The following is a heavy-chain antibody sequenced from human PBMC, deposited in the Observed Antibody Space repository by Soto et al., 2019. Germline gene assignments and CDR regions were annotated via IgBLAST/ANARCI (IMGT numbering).Heavy chain of an antibody. CDR1: GFTFSSYE. D-gene: IGHD3-3*01. Sequence: PGGSLRLSCAASGFTFSSYEMNWVRQAPGKGLEWVSYISSSGSTIYYADSVKGRFTISRDNAKNSLYLQMNSLRAEDTAVYYCARGSGPGILRFLEWLFPHPHFDYWGQGTLVTVSS. CDR3: ARGSGPGILRFLEWLFPHPHFDY. V-gene: IGHV3-48*03. CDR2: ISSSGSTI. J-gene: IGHJ4*02.